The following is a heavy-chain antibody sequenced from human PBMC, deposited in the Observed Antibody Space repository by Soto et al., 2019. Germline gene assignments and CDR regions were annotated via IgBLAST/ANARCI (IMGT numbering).Heavy chain of an antibody. V-gene: IGHV6-1*01. Sequence: SQTLSLTCAISGDSVSSNSAAWNWIRQSPSRGLEWLGRTYYRSKWYNDYAVSVKSRITINPDTSKNQFSLQLNSVTPEDTAVYYCASGGYCSSTSCYGVNYWGQGTLVTVSS. CDR2: TYYRSKWYN. CDR1: GDSVSSNSAA. CDR3: ASGGYCSSTSCYGVNY. D-gene: IGHD2-2*01. J-gene: IGHJ4*02.